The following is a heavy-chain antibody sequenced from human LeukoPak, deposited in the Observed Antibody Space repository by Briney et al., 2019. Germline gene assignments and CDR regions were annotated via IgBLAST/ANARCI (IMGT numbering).Heavy chain of an antibody. J-gene: IGHJ2*01. V-gene: IGHV3-33*01. Sequence: GRSLRLSCAASGFTFSSYGMHWVRQAPGKGLEWVAVIWYDGSNKYYADSVKGGFTISRDNSKNTLYLQMNSLRAEDTAVYYCARELISTTWRGNRSYFDLWGRGTLVTVSS. CDR3: ARELISTTWRGNRSYFDL. D-gene: IGHD1-1*01. CDR2: IWYDGSNK. CDR1: GFTFSSYG.